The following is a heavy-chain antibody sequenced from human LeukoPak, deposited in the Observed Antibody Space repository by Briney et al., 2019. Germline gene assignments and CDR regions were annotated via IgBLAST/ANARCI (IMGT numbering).Heavy chain of an antibody. CDR2: IYYTGTP. D-gene: IGHD2/OR15-2a*01. CDR1: GGSISSYY. Sequence: SETLSLTCTVSGGSISSYYGSWIRQSPGKGLEWIANIYYTGTPYYNPSLQSRVTISVDMSKSQFSLKLSTVTAADTAVYYCARVKSTVTSFDIWGQGTMVTVSS. CDR3: ARVKSTVTSFDI. J-gene: IGHJ3*02. V-gene: IGHV4-59*01.